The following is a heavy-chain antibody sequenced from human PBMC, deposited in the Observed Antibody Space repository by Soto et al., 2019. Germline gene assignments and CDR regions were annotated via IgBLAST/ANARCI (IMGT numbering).Heavy chain of an antibody. CDR2: IIPIFGTA. D-gene: IGHD5-18*01. Sequence: QVQLVQSGAEVKKPGSSVKVSCKASGGTFSSYAISWVRQAPGQGLEWMGGIIPIFGTANYAQKFQGRVTITADESTSTAYMELSSLRSEDTAVYYCALWGYSYGQETGGFDHWGQGTLVTVSS. CDR1: GGTFSSYA. CDR3: ALWGYSYGQETGGFDH. V-gene: IGHV1-69*01. J-gene: IGHJ4*02.